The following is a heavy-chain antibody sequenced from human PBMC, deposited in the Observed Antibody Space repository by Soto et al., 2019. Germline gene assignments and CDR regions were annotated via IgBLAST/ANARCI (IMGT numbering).Heavy chain of an antibody. V-gene: IGHV3-23*01. Sequence: GGSLRLSCAASGFTFSSYAMSWVRQAPGKGLEWVSPISGSGGSTYYADSVKGRFTISRDNSKNTLYLQMNSLRAEDTAVYYCAKDSYSSSWFRDDAFDIWGQGTMVTVSS. CDR2: ISGSGGST. J-gene: IGHJ3*02. CDR3: AKDSYSSSWFRDDAFDI. CDR1: GFTFSSYA. D-gene: IGHD6-13*01.